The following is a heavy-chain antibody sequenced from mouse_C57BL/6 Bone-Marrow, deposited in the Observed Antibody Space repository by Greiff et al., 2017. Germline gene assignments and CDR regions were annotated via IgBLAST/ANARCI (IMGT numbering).Heavy chain of an antibody. J-gene: IGHJ1*03. D-gene: IGHD1-1*01. Sequence: QVQLQQSGAELARPGASVKLSCKASGYTFTSYGISWVKQRTGQGLEWIGEIYPRSGTTYYNEKFKGKATLTADKSSSTAYMELRSLTSEDSAVYFCARWGYYYGSSHWYFDVWGTGTTVTVSS. V-gene: IGHV1-81*01. CDR1: GYTFTSYG. CDR3: ARWGYYYGSSHWYFDV. CDR2: IYPRSGTT.